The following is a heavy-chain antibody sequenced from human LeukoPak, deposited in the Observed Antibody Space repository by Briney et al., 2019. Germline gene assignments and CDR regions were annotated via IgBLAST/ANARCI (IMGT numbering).Heavy chain of an antibody. V-gene: IGHV1-69*05. CDR2: IIPIFGTA. J-gene: IGHJ5*02. CDR1: GYTFSSYA. CDR3: ARSVWFGELFDWFDP. D-gene: IGHD3-10*01. Sequence: ASVKVSCKASGYTFSSYAISWVRQAPGQGLEWMGRIIPIFGTANYAQKFQGRVTITTDESTSTAYMELSSLRSEDTAVYYCARSVWFGELFDWFDPWGQGTLVTVSS.